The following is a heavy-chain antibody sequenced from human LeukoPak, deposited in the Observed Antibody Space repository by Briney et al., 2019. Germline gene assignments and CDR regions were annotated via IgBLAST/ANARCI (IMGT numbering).Heavy chain of an antibody. Sequence: PSQTLSLTCAVSGGSISSGGYSWSWIRQPPGKGLEWIGYIYHSGSTYYNPSLKSRVTISVDRSKNQFSLKLSSVTAADTAVYYCARGDYGDYVYWYFDLWGRGTLVTVSS. CDR1: GGSISSGGYS. J-gene: IGHJ2*01. CDR2: IYHSGST. CDR3: ARGDYGDYVYWYFDL. V-gene: IGHV4-30-2*01. D-gene: IGHD4-17*01.